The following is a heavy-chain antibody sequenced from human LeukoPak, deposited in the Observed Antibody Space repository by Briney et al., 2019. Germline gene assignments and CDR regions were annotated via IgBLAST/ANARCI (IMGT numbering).Heavy chain of an antibody. CDR2: ISGSGGGT. V-gene: IGHV3-23*01. D-gene: IGHD1-26*01. CDR1: GFTFSNYA. J-gene: IGHJ4*02. CDR3: AKERATTTTFDY. Sequence: GGSLRLSCVASGFTFSNYAMSWVRQAPGKGLEWVSLISGSGGGTYYANSVKGRFTISRDNSKNTLYLQMDSLRTEDTAVYYCAKERATTTTFDYWGQGTLITVSS.